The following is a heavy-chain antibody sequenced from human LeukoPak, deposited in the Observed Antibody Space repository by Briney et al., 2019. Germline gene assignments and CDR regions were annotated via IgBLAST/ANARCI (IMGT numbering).Heavy chain of an antibody. V-gene: IGHV3-23*01. CDR2: ISGSNDNT. CDR3: AKGRGTTVTSAANY. Sequence: GGSLTLSCAASGFTFRRYDMSWVRQAPGKGLEWFSSISGSNDNTYYADSVKDRFTISRDNSKNTLSLQMNSLRAEDTAVYYCAKGRGTTVTSAANYWGQGTLVTVSS. D-gene: IGHD4-17*01. J-gene: IGHJ4*02. CDR1: GFTFRRYD.